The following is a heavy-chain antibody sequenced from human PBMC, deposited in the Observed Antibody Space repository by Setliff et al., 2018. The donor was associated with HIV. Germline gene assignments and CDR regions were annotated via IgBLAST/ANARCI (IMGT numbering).Heavy chain of an antibody. CDR1: GGSISSGGYY. Sequence: SETLSLTCTVSGGSISSGGYYWSWIRQPAGKGLEWIGRISASGTTNYNPSLKGRVTISVDTSKNQFSLKLSSLTAADTAIYFCTRRINFGSGYYKDHAFDLWGQGTMVTVSS. CDR3: TRRINFGSGYYKDHAFDL. D-gene: IGHD3-3*01. J-gene: IGHJ3*01. CDR2: ISASGTT. V-gene: IGHV4-61*02.